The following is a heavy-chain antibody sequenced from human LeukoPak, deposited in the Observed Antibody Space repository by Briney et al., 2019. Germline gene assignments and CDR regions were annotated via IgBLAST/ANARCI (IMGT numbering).Heavy chain of an antibody. CDR1: GYSFTSYW. V-gene: IGHV5-51*01. Sequence: GESLKISCKGSGYSFTSYWIGWVRQMPGKGLEWIGIIYPGDSDTRYSPSFQGQVTISADKSISTAYLQWSSLKASDTAMHYCARLVTAGHLYYGMDVWGQGTTVTVSS. J-gene: IGHJ6*02. CDR3: ARLVTAGHLYYGMDV. D-gene: IGHD6-13*01. CDR2: IYPGDSDT.